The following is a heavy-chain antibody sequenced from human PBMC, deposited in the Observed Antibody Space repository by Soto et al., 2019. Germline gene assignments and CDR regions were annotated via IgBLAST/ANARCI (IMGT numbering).Heavy chain of an antibody. D-gene: IGHD4-4*01. CDR1: GGSISSYY. J-gene: IGHJ4*02. Sequence: SATLSLTCTVSGGSISSYYWSWIRQPPGKGLEWIGYIYYSGSTNYNPSLKSRVTISVDTSKNQFSLKLSSVTAADTAVYYCARRLVSTVSIFDYWGQGTLVTVSS. CDR2: IYYSGST. CDR3: ARRLVSTVSIFDY. V-gene: IGHV4-59*08.